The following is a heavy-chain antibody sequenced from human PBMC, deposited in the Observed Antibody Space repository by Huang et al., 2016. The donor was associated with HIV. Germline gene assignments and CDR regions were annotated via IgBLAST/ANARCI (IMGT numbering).Heavy chain of an antibody. D-gene: IGHD6-19*01. CDR2: IWYDGSNK. CDR3: ALKGDSSGWEYFRH. V-gene: IGHV3-33*08. Sequence: QVQLVESGGGVVQPGRSLRLSCAASGFTFSSYGLHGVRQGPGKGLELRAVIWYDGSNKYYSDSVKGRFTISRDNSKNTLYLQMNSLKTEDTAVYYCALKGDSSGWEYFRHWGQGTLVTVSS. J-gene: IGHJ1*01. CDR1: GFTFSSYG.